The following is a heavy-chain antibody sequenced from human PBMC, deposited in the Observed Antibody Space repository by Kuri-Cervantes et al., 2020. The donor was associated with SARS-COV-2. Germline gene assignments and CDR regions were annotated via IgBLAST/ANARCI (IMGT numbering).Heavy chain of an antibody. D-gene: IGHD3-3*01. V-gene: IGHV4-61*01. Sequence: SETLSLTCTVSGGSVSSGSYYWSWIRQPPGKGLEWIGYIYYSGSTYYNPSLKSRVTISVDTSKNQFSLKLSPVTAADTAVYYCARWGRGSVLRFLEWSGYGMDVWGQGTTVTVSS. J-gene: IGHJ6*02. CDR2: IYYSGST. CDR1: GGSVSSGSYY. CDR3: ARWGRGSVLRFLEWSGYGMDV.